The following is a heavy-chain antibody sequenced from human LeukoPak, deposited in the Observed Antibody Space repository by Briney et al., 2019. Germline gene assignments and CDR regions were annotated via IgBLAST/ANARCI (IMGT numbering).Heavy chain of an antibody. J-gene: IGHJ4*02. CDR3: ARGRYCSGGSCQRLDY. V-gene: IGHV3-7*01. CDR2: IKQDGSEK. CDR1: GFTFSSYW. D-gene: IGHD2-15*01. Sequence: GGSLRLSCAVSGFTFSSYWMTWVRQAPGKGLEWVANIKQDGSEKYYVDSMKGRFTISRGNAENSLYLQMNSLRAEDTAVYYCARGRYCSGGSCQRLDYWGQGTLVTVSS.